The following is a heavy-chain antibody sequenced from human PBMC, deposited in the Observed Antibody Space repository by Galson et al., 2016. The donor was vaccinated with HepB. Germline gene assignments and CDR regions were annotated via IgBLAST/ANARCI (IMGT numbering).Heavy chain of an antibody. V-gene: IGHV3-21*06. D-gene: IGHD2/OR15-2a*01. J-gene: IGHJ3*02. Sequence: SLRLSCAASEFTFNSYSMNWVRQAPGKGLEWVSSISSNSNYIYYADSVKGRFTISRDNAKNSLYLQMNSLRVEDTAVYYCARDPYSMRVDVNDAFDIWGQGTTVTVSS. CDR1: EFTFNSYS. CDR3: ARDPYSMRVDVNDAFDI. CDR2: ISSNSNYI.